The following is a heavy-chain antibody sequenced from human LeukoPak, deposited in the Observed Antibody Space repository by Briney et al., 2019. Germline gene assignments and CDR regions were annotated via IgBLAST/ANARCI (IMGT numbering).Heavy chain of an antibody. CDR2: IWYDGSNQ. Sequence: GRSLSLSCAASGFTFSSYGMHWVRQAPGKGLEWVAVIWYDGSNQYYADSVKGRFTISRDNSKNTLYLQMNSLRAEDTAVYYCARDTGYFDYWGQGTLVTVSS. CDR1: GFTFSSYG. J-gene: IGHJ4*02. CDR3: ARDTGYFDY. V-gene: IGHV3-33*01. D-gene: IGHD3-10*01.